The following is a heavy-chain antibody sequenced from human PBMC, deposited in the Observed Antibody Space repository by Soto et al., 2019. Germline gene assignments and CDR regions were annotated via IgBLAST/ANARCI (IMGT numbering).Heavy chain of an antibody. CDR3: ARQGGGRGVITPGGMDV. V-gene: IGHV4-39*01. J-gene: IGHJ6*02. CDR2: IYYSGST. CDR1: GGSISSSSYY. D-gene: IGHD3-10*01. Sequence: SETLSLTCTVSGGSISSSSYYWGWIRQPPGKGLEWIGSIYYSGSTYYNPSLKSRVTISVDTSKNQFSLKLSSVTAADAAVYYCARQGGGRGVITPGGMDVWGQGXTVTVYS.